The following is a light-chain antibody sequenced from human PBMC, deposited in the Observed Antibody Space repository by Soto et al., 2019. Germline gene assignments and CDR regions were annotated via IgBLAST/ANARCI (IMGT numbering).Light chain of an antibody. CDR2: GAS. CDR3: QQYGSSPLT. J-gene: IGKJ4*01. Sequence: EIVMTQSPATLSVSPGDRATLSCRASQSVISDYLAWYQQKPGQAPRLLIYGASGRATGIPDRFSGSGSGTDFTLTISRLEPEDFAVYYCQQYGSSPLTFGGGTKVDIK. V-gene: IGKV3-20*01. CDR1: QSVISDY.